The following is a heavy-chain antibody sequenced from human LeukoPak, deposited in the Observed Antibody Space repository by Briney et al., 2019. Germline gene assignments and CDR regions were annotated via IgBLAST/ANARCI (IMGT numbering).Heavy chain of an antibody. CDR1: GGFISSYY. CDR2: IYYSGST. CDR3: ARDRQTFYDYIGGNYRFYLDY. Sequence: SETLSLTCTVSGGFISSYYWSWIRQPPGKGLEWIGYIYYSGSTNYNPSLKSRVTMSVDTSKKQFSLKLSSVTAADTAVYYCARDRQTFYDYIGGNYRFYLDYWGQGTLVTVSS. V-gene: IGHV4-59*12. D-gene: IGHD3-16*02. J-gene: IGHJ4*02.